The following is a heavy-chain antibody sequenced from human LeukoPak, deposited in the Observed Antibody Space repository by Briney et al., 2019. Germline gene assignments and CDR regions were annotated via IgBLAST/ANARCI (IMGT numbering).Heavy chain of an antibody. Sequence: SVKVSCKASGGTFSSYAISWVRQAPGQGLEWMGGIIPIFGTANYAQKFQGRVTITADESTSTAYMELSSLRSEDTAVYYCARVPSYYYDSSGHPPDYWGQGTLVTVSS. CDR3: ARVPSYYYDSSGHPPDY. D-gene: IGHD3-22*01. CDR1: GGTFSSYA. V-gene: IGHV1-69*13. CDR2: IIPIFGTA. J-gene: IGHJ4*02.